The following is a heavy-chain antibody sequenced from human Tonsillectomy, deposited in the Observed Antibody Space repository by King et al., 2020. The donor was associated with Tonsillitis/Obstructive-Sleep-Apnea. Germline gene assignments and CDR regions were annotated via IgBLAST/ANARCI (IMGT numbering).Heavy chain of an antibody. D-gene: IGHD3-3*01. CDR1: GFTFNFYS. CDR2: ISGSGNTI. V-gene: IGHV3-48*02. Sequence: EVQLVESGGGLIQPGGSLRLSCAASGFTFNFYSMDWVRQAPGKGLEWVSYISGSGNTIYYADSVKGRFTISRDKSKSSLYLQMNRLRDEDTAVYYCTRDIRGNYDFWSGYTGYWGQGTLVTVSS. CDR3: TRDIRGNYDFWSGYTGY. J-gene: IGHJ4*02.